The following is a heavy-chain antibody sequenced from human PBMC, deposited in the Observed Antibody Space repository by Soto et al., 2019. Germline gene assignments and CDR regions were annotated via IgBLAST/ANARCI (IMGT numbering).Heavy chain of an antibody. D-gene: IGHD6-13*01. Sequence: GGSVRLSCAASRFTSGYHAMNWVRQAPGKGLEWVSTISSNGENTHYADSVKGRFIISSDNSSNTVALQMNSLRVEDTAIYYCVSWVSAHFDSWGQGTVGIVS. J-gene: IGHJ4*01. V-gene: IGHV3-23*01. CDR1: RFTSGYHA. CDR3: VSWVSAHFDS. CDR2: ISSNGENT.